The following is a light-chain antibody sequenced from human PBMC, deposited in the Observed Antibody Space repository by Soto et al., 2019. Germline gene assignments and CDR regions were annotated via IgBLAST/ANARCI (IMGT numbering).Light chain of an antibody. V-gene: IGKV1-8*01. CDR3: QEYNSYSGT. Sequence: IRMTQSTSSLSASTGDRVTITCRASQGISSYLAWYQQKPGKAPKLLIYDASTLKSGVPSRFSGSGSGTKFTLTISSLQPDDFATYYCQEYNSYSGTFGQGTKVDIK. CDR2: DAS. CDR1: QGISSY. J-gene: IGKJ1*01.